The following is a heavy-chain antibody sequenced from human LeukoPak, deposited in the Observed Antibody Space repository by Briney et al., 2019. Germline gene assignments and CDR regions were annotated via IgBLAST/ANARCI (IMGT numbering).Heavy chain of an antibody. CDR1: GFTFGSYW. CDR2: IKQGGSEK. V-gene: IGHV3-7*01. CDR3: ARVRGDYNFDY. Sequence: TGGSLRLSCAASGFTFGSYWMTWVRQAPGKGLEWVANIKQGGSEKYYVDSVKGRFTISRDNAKNSLYLQMNSLRAEDTAVYYCARVRGDYNFDYWGQGILVTVSS. J-gene: IGHJ4*02. D-gene: IGHD4-17*01.